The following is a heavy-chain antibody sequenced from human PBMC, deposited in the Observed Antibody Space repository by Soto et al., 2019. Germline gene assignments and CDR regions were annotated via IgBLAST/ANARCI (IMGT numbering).Heavy chain of an antibody. D-gene: IGHD3-22*01. J-gene: IGHJ4*02. Sequence: QVQLEQSGAEVKKPGASVKVSCKASGYTFTSYGISWVRQAPGQGLEWMGWISAYNGNTNYAQKLQGRVTMTTDTSTSTAYMELRSLRSDDTAVYYCAREWYYYDSSGYYYPGFDYWGQGTLVTVSS. V-gene: IGHV1-18*01. CDR3: AREWYYYDSSGYYYPGFDY. CDR1: GYTFTSYG. CDR2: ISAYNGNT.